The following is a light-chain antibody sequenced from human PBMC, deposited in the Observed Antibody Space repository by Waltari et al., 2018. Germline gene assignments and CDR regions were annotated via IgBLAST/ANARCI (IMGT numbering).Light chain of an antibody. CDR2: DAS. Sequence: EVVLTQSPAALSLSPGERATLSCRVSQSVSTYLACYQQKPGQAPRLLIYDASNRATGIPDRFRGSGSGTDFTLTISSLEPEDSAVYYCQQRSSWPTFGGGTKVEIK. CDR3: QQRSSWPT. J-gene: IGKJ4*01. V-gene: IGKV3-11*01. CDR1: QSVSTY.